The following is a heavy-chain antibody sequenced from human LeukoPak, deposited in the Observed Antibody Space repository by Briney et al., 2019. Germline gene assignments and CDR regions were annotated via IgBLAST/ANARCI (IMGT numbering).Heavy chain of an antibody. CDR3: ARYYGSGSFPYN. J-gene: IGHJ4*02. Sequence: SETLSLTCTVSGDSVSSHYWGWIRQPPGKGLEWIAYVYYTGTSNYNPSLKSRVTISIDTSKNQFSLKLSSVTAADTAVYYCARYYGSGSFPYNWSQGTLVTVSS. V-gene: IGHV4-59*02. D-gene: IGHD3-10*01. CDR2: VYYTGTS. CDR1: GDSVSSHY.